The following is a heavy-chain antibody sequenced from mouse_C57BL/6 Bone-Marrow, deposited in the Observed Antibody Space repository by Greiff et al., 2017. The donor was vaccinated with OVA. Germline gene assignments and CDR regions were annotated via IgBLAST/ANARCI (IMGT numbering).Heavy chain of an antibody. CDR1: GYAFTNYL. Sequence: QVQLQQSGAELVRPGTSVKVSCKASGYAFTNYLIEWVKQRPGQGLEWIGVINPGSGGTNYNEKFKGKATLTADKSSSTAYMQLSSLTSEYSAVYFCAKWTDYWGQGTTLTVSS. V-gene: IGHV1-54*01. CDR3: AKWTDY. J-gene: IGHJ2*01. CDR2: INPGSGGT.